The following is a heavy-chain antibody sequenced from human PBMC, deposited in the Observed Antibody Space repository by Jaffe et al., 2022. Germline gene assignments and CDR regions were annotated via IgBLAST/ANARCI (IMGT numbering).Heavy chain of an antibody. V-gene: IGHV3-30*02. CDR2: IRYDGSNK. CDR3: AKDGATVVTKSYYFDY. CDR1: GFTFSSYG. Sequence: QVQLVESGGGVVQPGGSLRLSCAASGFTFSSYGMHWVRQAPGKGLEWVAFIRYDGSNKYYADSVKGRFTISRDNSKNTLYLQMNSLRAEDTAVYYCAKDGATVVTKSYYFDYWGQGTLVTVSS. J-gene: IGHJ4*02. D-gene: IGHD4-17*01.